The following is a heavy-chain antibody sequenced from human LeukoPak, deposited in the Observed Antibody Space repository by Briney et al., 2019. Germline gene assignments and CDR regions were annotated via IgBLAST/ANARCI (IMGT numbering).Heavy chain of an antibody. V-gene: IGHV3-15*01. CDR3: AKGKMVRGFSTDY. CDR2: IKSKTDGGTT. J-gene: IGHJ4*02. CDR1: GFTFSNAW. D-gene: IGHD3-10*01. Sequence: PGGSLRLSCAASGFTFSNAWMSWVRQAPGKGLEWVGRIKSKTDGGTTDYAAPAKGRFTISRDDSKNTLYLQMNSLRAEDTAVYYCAKGKMVRGFSTDYWGQGTLVTVSS.